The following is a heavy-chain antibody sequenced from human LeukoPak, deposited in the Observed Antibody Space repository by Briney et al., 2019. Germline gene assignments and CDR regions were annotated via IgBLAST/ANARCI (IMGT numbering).Heavy chain of an antibody. CDR1: GYTFTNYG. D-gene: IGHD6-19*01. V-gene: IGHV1-18*01. CDR2: ISAYSGNT. J-gene: IGHJ4*02. CDR3: SRDNSYRIGWYSDH. Sequence: ASVKVSCTASGYTFTNYGMNWVRQAPGQGLEWVGWISAYSGNTNYAHNLQGRFTITTDTSTNTPYLEMNSLRAYDTAVYYLSRDNSYRIGWYSDHWGKGTLVPVSS.